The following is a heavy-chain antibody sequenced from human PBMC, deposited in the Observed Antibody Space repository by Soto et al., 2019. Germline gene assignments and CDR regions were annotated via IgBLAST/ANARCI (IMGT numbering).Heavy chain of an antibody. CDR1: GGSISSYY. CDR2: IYYSGST. V-gene: IGHV4-59*08. D-gene: IGHD2-15*01. CDR3: ARLGSIEVAATPAYYYGMDV. Sequence: QVQLQESGPGLVKPSETLSLTCTVSGGSISSYYWSWIRQPPGKGLEWIGYIYYSGSTNYNPSLKSRVTISVDTSKNQFSLKLSSVTAADTAVYYCARLGSIEVAATPAYYYGMDVWGQGTTVTVSS. J-gene: IGHJ6*02.